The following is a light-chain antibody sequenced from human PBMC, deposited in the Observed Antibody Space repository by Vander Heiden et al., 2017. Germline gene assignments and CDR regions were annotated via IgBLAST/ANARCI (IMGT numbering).Light chain of an antibody. J-gene: IGLJ3*02. CDR3: QVWDSSSDHWV. CDR1: DIETKI. V-gene: IGLV3-21*02. Sequence: SYVLTQPPSVSVAPRQTARITCGGDDIETKIVHWYQQKPGQAPGLVVYDDNDRPSGIPERFSGSNSGNTATLTISRVEAGDEADYYCQVWDSSSDHWVFGGGTKLTVL. CDR2: DDN.